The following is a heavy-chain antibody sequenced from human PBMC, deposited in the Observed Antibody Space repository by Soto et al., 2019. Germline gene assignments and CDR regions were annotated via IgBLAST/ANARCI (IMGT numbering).Heavy chain of an antibody. CDR1: GASITTGGYS. CDR2: INHLETT. V-gene: IGHV4-30-2*01. J-gene: IGHJ4*01. Sequence: PSETLSLTCTVSGASITTGGYSWSWIRHTPGKGLEWIGYINHLETTYYNPSFESRLTLSLDRAKNQFSLGLHSMSAADRAVYFCAWGGGSDSFGYLGPGILVTVSP. D-gene: IGHD3-3*01. CDR3: AWGGGSDSFGY.